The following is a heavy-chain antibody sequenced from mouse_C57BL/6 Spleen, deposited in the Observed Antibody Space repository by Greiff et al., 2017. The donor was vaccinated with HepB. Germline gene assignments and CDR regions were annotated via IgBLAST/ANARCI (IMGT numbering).Heavy chain of an antibody. V-gene: IGHV1-9*01. CDR2: IIPGSGST. CDR3: ARFHLYYGSRGYFDV. Sequence: QVQLQQSGAELMKPGASVKLSCKATGYTFTGYWIEWVKQRPGHGLEWIGEIIPGSGSTQNNEKYKGKAPFTADTYSNTAYIQLSSLTTEDSAIYYCARFHLYYGSRGYFDVWGKGTTVTVSS. CDR1: GYTFTGYW. J-gene: IGHJ1*03. D-gene: IGHD1-1*01.